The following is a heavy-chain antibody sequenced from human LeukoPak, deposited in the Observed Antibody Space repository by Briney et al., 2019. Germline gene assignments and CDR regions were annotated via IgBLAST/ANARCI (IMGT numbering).Heavy chain of an antibody. V-gene: IGHV1-24*01. CDR1: GYTLTELS. CDR3: ATEVGQQLVNGFDY. D-gene: IGHD6-13*01. CDR2: FDPEDGET. J-gene: IGHJ4*02. Sequence: GASAKVSCKVSGYTLTELSMHWVRQAPGKGLEWRGGFDPEDGETIYAQKFQGRVTMTEDTSTDTAYMELSSLRSEDTAVYYCATEVGQQLVNGFDYWGQGTLVTVSS.